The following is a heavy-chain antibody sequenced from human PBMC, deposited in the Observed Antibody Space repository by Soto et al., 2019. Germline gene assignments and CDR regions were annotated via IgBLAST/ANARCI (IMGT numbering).Heavy chain of an antibody. J-gene: IGHJ6*02. D-gene: IGHD5-12*01. CDR2: IWYQGSNE. V-gene: IGHV3-33*01. CDR1: GFTFSSYG. Sequence: QVQLVESGGGVVQPGRSLRLSCAASGFTFSSYGMHWVRQAPGKGLEWVAVIWYQGSNENYVDSVKGRFTISRDNSKNSLYLQMNSLRAEDTAVYYCARDRVVATITSDYYGMDVWGQGTTVTVSS. CDR3: ARDRVVATITSDYYGMDV.